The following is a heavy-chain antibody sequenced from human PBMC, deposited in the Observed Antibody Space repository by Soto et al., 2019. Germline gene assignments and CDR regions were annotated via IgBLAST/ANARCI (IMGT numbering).Heavy chain of an antibody. Sequence: GASVKVSCKASGYTFTSYDINWVRQATGQGLEWMGWMNPNSGNTGYAQKFQGRVTMTRNTSISTAYMELSSLRSEDTAVYYCARVPFFTMVRGTTLGHYYYMDVWGKGTTVTVSS. V-gene: IGHV1-8*01. CDR2: MNPNSGNT. CDR3: ARVPFFTMVRGTTLGHYYYMDV. D-gene: IGHD3-10*01. J-gene: IGHJ6*03. CDR1: GYTFTSYD.